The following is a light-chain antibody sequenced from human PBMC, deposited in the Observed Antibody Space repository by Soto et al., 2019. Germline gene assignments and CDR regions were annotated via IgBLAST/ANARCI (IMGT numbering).Light chain of an antibody. V-gene: IGKV3-15*01. CDR2: VAS. J-gene: IGKJ4*01. CDR3: QQYNVWPLT. CDR1: QSVSSN. Sequence: EIVMTQSPATLSVSPGERATLSCRASQSVSSNLAWYQQKPGQTPKLLIYVASTRATGIPARFSGSGSGTAFTLTISSLQSEDFAGYYCQQYNVWPLTFGGGTKVECK.